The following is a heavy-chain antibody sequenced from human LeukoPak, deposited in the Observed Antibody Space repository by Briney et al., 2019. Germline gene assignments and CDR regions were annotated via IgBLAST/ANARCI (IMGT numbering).Heavy chain of an antibody. CDR3: AKDLEVSEWELTGIDY. J-gene: IGHJ4*02. CDR1: GFTFSSYG. V-gene: IGHV3-30*18. Sequence: PGGSLRLSCAASGFTFSSYGMHWVRQAPGKGLEWVAVISYDGSNKYYADPVKGRFTISRDNSKNTLYLQMNSLRAEDTAVYYCAKDLEVSEWELTGIDYWGQGTLVTVSS. D-gene: IGHD3-3*01. CDR2: ISYDGSNK.